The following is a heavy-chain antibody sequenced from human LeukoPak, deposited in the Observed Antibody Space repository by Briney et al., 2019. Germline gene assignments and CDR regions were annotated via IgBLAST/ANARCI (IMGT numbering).Heavy chain of an antibody. CDR1: GGSFSGYY. CDR3: ARGNLRAAPYFDY. V-gene: IGHV4-34*01. Sequence: PSETLSLTCAVYGGSFSGYYWSWIRQPPGKGLEWIGEINHSGSTNYNPSLKSRVTISVDTSKDQFSLELSSVTAADTAVYYCARGNLRAAPYFDYWGQGTLVTVSS. J-gene: IGHJ4*02. CDR2: INHSGST. D-gene: IGHD6-6*01.